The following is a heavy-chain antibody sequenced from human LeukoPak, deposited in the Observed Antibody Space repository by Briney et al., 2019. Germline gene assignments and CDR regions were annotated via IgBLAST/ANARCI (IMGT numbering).Heavy chain of an antibody. Sequence: GGSLRLSCAASGFTFSSYWTSWVRQAPGKGQEWVANIKQDGSEKYYVDSVKGRFTISRDNAKNSLYLQMNSLRAEDTAVYYCARDRGGYSGYDFSLPSSWFDPWGQGTLVTVSS. CDR3: ARDRGGYSGYDFSLPSSWFDP. D-gene: IGHD5-12*01. J-gene: IGHJ5*02. CDR1: GFTFSSYW. CDR2: IKQDGSEK. V-gene: IGHV3-7*01.